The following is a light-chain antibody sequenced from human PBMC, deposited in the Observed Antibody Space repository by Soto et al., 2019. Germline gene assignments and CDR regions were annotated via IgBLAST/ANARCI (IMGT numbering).Light chain of an antibody. CDR2: PAS. CDR1: QSISTY. CDR3: QQSYSSPPWT. J-gene: IGKJ1*01. Sequence: DIQMTQSPSSLSASVGDRVTISCRASQSISTYLHWYQQQPGTAPRLLIYPASSVKSGVPPRFSGSGSGRDFTLTISSLRPDDIATYFCQQSYSSPPWTFGQGTRVEVK. V-gene: IGKV1-39*01.